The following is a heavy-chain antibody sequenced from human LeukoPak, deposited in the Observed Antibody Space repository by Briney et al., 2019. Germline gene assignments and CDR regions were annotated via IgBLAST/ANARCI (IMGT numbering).Heavy chain of an antibody. Sequence: PGGSLRLSCAASGFTFSIYSMNWVRQAPGKGLEWVSSISSGSRYMYYADSVKGRFTISRDNAKNSLYLQMNSLRAEDTAVYYCARRSNYRDSSGYYYGFDYWGQGTLVTVSS. CDR1: GFTFSIYS. J-gene: IGHJ4*02. D-gene: IGHD3-22*01. V-gene: IGHV3-21*01. CDR3: ARRSNYRDSSGYYYGFDY. CDR2: ISSGSRYM.